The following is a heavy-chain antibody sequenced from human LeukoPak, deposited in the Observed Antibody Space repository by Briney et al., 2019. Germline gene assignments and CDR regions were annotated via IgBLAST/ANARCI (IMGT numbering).Heavy chain of an antibody. CDR1: GGSTSSYY. J-gene: IGHJ4*02. V-gene: IGHV4-59*01. CDR2: IYYSGST. Sequence: SETLSLTCTVSGGSTSSYYWSWIRQPPGKGLEWIGYIYYSGSTNYNPSLKSRVTISVDTSKNQFSLKLSSVTAADTAVYYCARDKYSGSYFDYWGQGTLVTVSS. D-gene: IGHD1-26*01. CDR3: ARDKYSGSYFDY.